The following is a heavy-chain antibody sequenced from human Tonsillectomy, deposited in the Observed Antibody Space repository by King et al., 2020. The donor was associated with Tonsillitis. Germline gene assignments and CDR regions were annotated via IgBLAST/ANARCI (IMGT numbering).Heavy chain of an antibody. V-gene: IGHV3-33*01. CDR1: GFTLSSYG. Sequence: VQLVESGGGVVQPGRSLRLSCAASGFTLSSYGMHWVRQAPGKGLEWVAVIWYDGSNKYYADSVKGRFSISRDNSKNTLYLQMNSLRADDTAVYYCARDIGAQTCSSISCYRWMGWFDPWGQGTLVTVSS. CDR3: ARDIGAQTCSSISCYRWMGWFDP. D-gene: IGHD2-2*01. J-gene: IGHJ5*02. CDR2: IWYDGSNK.